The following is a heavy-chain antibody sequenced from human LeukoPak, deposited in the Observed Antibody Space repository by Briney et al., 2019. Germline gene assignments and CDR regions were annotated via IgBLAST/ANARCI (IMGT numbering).Heavy chain of an antibody. J-gene: IGHJ4*02. CDR2: ITGSGANT. CDR1: GFSFSTYS. CDR3: YYFDSSGFYPQTKIDY. V-gene: IGHV3-23*01. Sequence: GGSLTLSCAGSGFSFSTYSMNWVRQAPGKGLEWVSGITGSGANTYYADSVKGRFTISRDNSKNTLYLRMNSLRAEDTAVYYCYYFDSSGFYPQTKIDYWGQGTLVTVSS. D-gene: IGHD3-22*01.